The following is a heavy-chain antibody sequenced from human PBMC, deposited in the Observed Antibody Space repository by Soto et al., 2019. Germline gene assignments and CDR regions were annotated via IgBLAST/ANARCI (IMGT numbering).Heavy chain of an antibody. V-gene: IGHV4-59*01. D-gene: IGHD3-10*01. Sequence: SETLSLTCTVSGGSISTYHWSWIRHPPGKGLEWIGYIYYSGSTFYNPSLESRVTIAVDTSKNQFSLKLRSVTTADTAVYYCAGDYGSGSYRFDFWGQGTLVTVSS. CDR1: GGSISTYH. J-gene: IGHJ4*02. CDR2: IYYSGST. CDR3: AGDYGSGSYRFDF.